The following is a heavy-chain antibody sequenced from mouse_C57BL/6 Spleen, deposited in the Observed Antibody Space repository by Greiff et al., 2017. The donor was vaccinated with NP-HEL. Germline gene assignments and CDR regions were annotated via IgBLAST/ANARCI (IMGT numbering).Heavy chain of an antibody. D-gene: IGHD4-1*01. V-gene: IGHV1-82*01. CDR2: IYPGDGDT. Sequence: QVQLQQSGPELVKPGASVKISCKASGYAFSSSWMNWVKQRPGKGLEWIGRIYPGDGDTNYNGKFKGKATLTADKSSSTAYMQLSSLTSEDSAVYFCARSPLGRGYFDYWGQGTTLTVSS. J-gene: IGHJ2*01. CDR1: GYAFSSSW. CDR3: ARSPLGRGYFDY.